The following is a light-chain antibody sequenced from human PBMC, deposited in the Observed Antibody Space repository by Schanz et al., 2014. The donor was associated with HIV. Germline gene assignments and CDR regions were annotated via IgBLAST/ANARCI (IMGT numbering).Light chain of an antibody. CDR3: QQYGSSPSWT. CDR2: DAS. J-gene: IGKJ1*01. V-gene: IGKV3-15*01. Sequence: EIVMTQSPATLSVSPGERATLSCRASQSVSSNLAWYQQKPGQAPRLLIYDASTRATGVPDRFRGSGSGTEFTLTISRLEPEDFAVYYCQQYGSSPSWTFGQGTKVEIK. CDR1: QSVSSN.